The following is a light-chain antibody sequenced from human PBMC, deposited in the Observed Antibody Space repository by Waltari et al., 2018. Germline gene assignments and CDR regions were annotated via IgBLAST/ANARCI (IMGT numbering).Light chain of an antibody. Sequence: QSVLTQPPSVSGAPGQRVTISCTGTSPNIGAGYAVHCYHPPPGPAPKLLRYVNSNRPSGVPDRFSGSKSGTSASLAITGLQAEDEADYYCQSYDSSLSGSRVFGGGTKLTVL. CDR1: SPNIGAGYA. V-gene: IGLV1-40*01. J-gene: IGLJ2*01. CDR3: QSYDSSLSGSRV. CDR2: VNS.